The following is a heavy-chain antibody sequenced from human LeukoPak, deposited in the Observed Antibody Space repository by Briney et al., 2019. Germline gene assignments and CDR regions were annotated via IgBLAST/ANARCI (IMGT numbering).Heavy chain of an antibody. V-gene: IGHV4-39*01. CDR2: IYYTGST. D-gene: IGHD4-17*01. J-gene: IGHJ5*02. Sequence: PSETLSLTCTVSGGSISSSTYYWGWIRQPPGKGLEWIASIYYTGSTNYNPSLKSRVTISVDTSKNQFSLKLSSVTAADTAVYYCARSRKYGAVTTYSWFDPWGQGTLVIVSS. CDR1: GGSISSSTYY. CDR3: ARSRKYGAVTTYSWFDP.